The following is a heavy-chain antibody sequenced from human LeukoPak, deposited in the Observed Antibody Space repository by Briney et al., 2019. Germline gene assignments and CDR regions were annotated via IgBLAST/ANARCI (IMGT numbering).Heavy chain of an antibody. CDR2: NYSGGFT. V-gene: IGHV3-53*01. CDR1: GFTVSSNY. Sequence: GGSLRLSCAASGFTVSSNYTGWVRQAPGKGLEWVSVNYSGGFTSYADSVKGRFTISRDNSKNTLYLQMNSLRAEDTAVYYCAKDLLSWGYDFWSGYFDYWGQGTLVTVSS. J-gene: IGHJ4*02. D-gene: IGHD3-3*01. CDR3: AKDLLSWGYDFWSGYFDY.